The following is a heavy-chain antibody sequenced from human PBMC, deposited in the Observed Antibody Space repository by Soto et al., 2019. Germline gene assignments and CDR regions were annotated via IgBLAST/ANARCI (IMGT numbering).Heavy chain of an antibody. CDR2: IDPTDSYA. D-gene: IGHD3-22*01. V-gene: IGHV5-10-1*01. J-gene: IGHJ4*02. CDR1: GYSFTSYW. Sequence: GESLKISCRVSGYSFTSYWISWVRQMPGKGLEWMGRIDPTDSYANYSPSFQDHVTFSVDRSINTAYLQWSSLKAPDTAVYYCARLYSSHGKFGQFDYWGQGTLVTVSS. CDR3: ARLYSSHGKFGQFDY.